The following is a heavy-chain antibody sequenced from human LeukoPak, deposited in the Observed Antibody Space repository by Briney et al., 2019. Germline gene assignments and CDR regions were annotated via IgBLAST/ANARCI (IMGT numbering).Heavy chain of an antibody. CDR1: GGSISSGGYS. CDR2: IYQSGST. J-gene: IGHJ3*02. V-gene: IGHV4-30-2*01. Sequence: SQTLSLTCAVSGGSISSGGYSWSWIRQPPGRGLEWIVYIYQSGSTYYNPSLKSRVTISVDRSKNQFSLKLSSVTAADTAVYYCARGYDAFDIWGQGTMVTVSS. CDR3: ARGYDAFDI.